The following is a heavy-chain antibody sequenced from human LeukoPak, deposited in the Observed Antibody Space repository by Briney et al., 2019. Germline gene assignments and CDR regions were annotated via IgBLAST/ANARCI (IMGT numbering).Heavy chain of an antibody. D-gene: IGHD3-22*01. J-gene: IGHJ5*02. CDR1: GYTCTSYD. V-gene: IGHV1-8*01. CDR2: MNPNSGNT. CDR3: ARGPPHYYDSSGYYP. Sequence: GASVKVSCKASGYTCTSYDISWVRQATGQGLEWMGWMNPNSGNTGYAQKFQGRVTMSRNTSISTAYMELSSLRSEDTAVYYCARGPPHYYDSSGYYPWGQRTLVTVSS.